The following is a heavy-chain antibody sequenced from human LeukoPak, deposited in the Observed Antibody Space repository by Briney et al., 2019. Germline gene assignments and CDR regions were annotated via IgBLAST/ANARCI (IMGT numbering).Heavy chain of an antibody. V-gene: IGHV1-2*02. CDR2: INPNSGGT. CDR1: GYTFSGYY. CDR3: ARQKDFDM. Sequence: ASLKVSCKASGYTFSGYYMHWVRQAPGQGLEWMGCINPNSGGTNYAQKFQGRVTMTRDTSISTAYMELSSLRSDDTAVYYCARQKDFDMWGQGTVVTVSS. J-gene: IGHJ3*02.